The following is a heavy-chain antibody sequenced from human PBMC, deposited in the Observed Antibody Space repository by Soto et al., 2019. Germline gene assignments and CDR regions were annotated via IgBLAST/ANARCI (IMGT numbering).Heavy chain of an antibody. D-gene: IGHD3-10*01. J-gene: IGHJ6*02. CDR3: ARSGTYGSSRSGMDV. CDR1: GGSFETFI. V-gene: IGHV1-69*01. Sequence: QVQLVQSGAEVKEPGSSVKVSCKASGGSFETFIMNWVRQTPGRGLEWMGGVVPILGTPTYAERFKGKVKTSAHRSAGTTHMEVTSLRSEDSGIYYCARSGTYGSSRSGMDVWGQGTTVIVSS. CDR2: VVPILGTP.